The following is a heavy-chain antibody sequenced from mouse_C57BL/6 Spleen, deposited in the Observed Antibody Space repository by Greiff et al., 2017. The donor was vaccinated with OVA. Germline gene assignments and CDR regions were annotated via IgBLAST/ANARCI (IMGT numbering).Heavy chain of an antibody. V-gene: IGHV5-17*01. CDR2: ISSGSSTI. J-gene: IGHJ3*01. CDR3: ARSSTGTGFAY. Sequence: EVKVEESGGGLVKPGGSLKLSCAASGFTFSDYGMHWVRQAPEKGLEWVAYISSGSSTIYYADTVKGRFTISRDNAKNTLFLQMTSLRSEDTAMYYCARSSTGTGFAYWGQGTLVTVSA. CDR1: GFTFSDYG. D-gene: IGHD4-1*02.